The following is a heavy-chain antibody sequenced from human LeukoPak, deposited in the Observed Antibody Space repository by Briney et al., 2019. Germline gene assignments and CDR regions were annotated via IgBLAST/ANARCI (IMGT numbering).Heavy chain of an antibody. J-gene: IGHJ3*01. D-gene: IGHD5-18*01. CDR2: TYYRSKWYN. Sequence: SQTLSLTCAISGDSVSGDRAAWNWIRQSPLRGLEWLGRTYYRSKWYNDYAVSVQSRITINPDTSKNQFSLQLNSVTPEDTALYYCARDDYGYIDVWGQGTMVTVSS. CDR3: ARDDYGYIDV. CDR1: GDSVSGDRAA. V-gene: IGHV6-1*01.